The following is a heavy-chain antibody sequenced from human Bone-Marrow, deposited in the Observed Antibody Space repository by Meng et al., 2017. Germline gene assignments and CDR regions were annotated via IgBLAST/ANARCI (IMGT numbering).Heavy chain of an antibody. D-gene: IGHD2/OR15-2a*01. CDR1: GFTFSNFG. CDR3: ERDSSMHRGNWFDP. J-gene: IGHJ5*02. V-gene: IGHV3-33*01. CDR2: ILFDGSYQ. Sequence: VQVGESGGGVVQAGRSLRLSCAAVGFTFSNFGMQWVREGPGKGLEWVAMILFDGSYQHYADSVKGRFTISRDNSKNTLYLQMNSLRVEDTAVYYCERDSSMHRGNWFDPWGQGTLVTVSS.